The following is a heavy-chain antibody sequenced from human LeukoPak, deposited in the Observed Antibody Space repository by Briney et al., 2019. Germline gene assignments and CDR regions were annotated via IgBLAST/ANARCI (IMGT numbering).Heavy chain of an antibody. V-gene: IGHV1-18*01. J-gene: IGHJ4*02. CDR1: GYTFTSYG. CDR2: ISAYNGNT. CDR3: ARGLNYYGSGSYISAYYFDD. D-gene: IGHD3-10*01. Sequence: GASVKVSCKASGYTFTSYGISWVRQAPGQGLEWMGWISAYNGNTNYAQKLQGRVTMTTDTSTNTAYMELRSLRSDDTAVYYCARGLNYYGSGSYISAYYFDDWGQGTLVTVSS.